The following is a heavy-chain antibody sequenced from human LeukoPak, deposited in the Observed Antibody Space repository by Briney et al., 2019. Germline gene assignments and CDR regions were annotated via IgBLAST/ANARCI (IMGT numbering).Heavy chain of an antibody. Sequence: PSETLSLTCAVYGGSFSGYYWSWIRQPPRKGLEWIGGINHSGSTNYNPSLKSRVTISVDTSKIQFSLKLSSVTAADTAVYYCARETPYTSGLSTFDYWGQGTLVTVSS. CDR1: GGSFSGYY. D-gene: IGHD6-25*01. CDR3: ARETPYTSGLSTFDY. CDR2: INHSGST. V-gene: IGHV4-34*01. J-gene: IGHJ4*02.